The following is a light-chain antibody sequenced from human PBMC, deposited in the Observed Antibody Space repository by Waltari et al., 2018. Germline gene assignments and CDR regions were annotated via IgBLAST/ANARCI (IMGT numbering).Light chain of an antibody. V-gene: IGKV1-5*03. J-gene: IGKJ1*01. CDR1: QRANSW. Sequence: DIQMTQSPSTLSASLGDRVTITCRASQRANSWLAWYQQKPGKAPTLLISLASTLETGGPSRFSGSGSGTEFTLTISSLQPDDFATYYCQQYNSFPWTFGQGTPVEVK. CDR3: QQYNSFPWT. CDR2: LAS.